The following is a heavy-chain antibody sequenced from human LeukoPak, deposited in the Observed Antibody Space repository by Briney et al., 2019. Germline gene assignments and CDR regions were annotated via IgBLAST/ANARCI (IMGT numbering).Heavy chain of an antibody. Sequence: GGSLRLSCAASGFTVSSDYMSWVRQAPGKGLEWVSVIYSGGSTYYADSVKGRFTISRDKSKNTVYLQMNSLRLEDTAMYYCARNWFGTWGQGTLVTVSS. CDR3: ARNWFGT. CDR1: GFTVSSDY. CDR2: IYSGGST. V-gene: IGHV3-53*05. J-gene: IGHJ5*02.